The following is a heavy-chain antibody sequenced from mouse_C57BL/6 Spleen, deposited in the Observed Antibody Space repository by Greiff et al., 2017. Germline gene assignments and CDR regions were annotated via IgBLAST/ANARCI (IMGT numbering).Heavy chain of an antibody. CDR3: AKGYDYDVDYAMDY. Sequence: QVQLKESGPGLVQPSQSLSITCTVSGFSLTSYGVHWVRQSPGKGLEWLGVIWRGGSTDYNAAFMSRLSITKDSSKSQVFFKMNSLQADDTAIYYCAKGYDYDVDYAMDYWGQGTSVTVSS. CDR2: IWRGGST. V-gene: IGHV2-5*01. J-gene: IGHJ4*01. CDR1: GFSLTSYG. D-gene: IGHD2-4*01.